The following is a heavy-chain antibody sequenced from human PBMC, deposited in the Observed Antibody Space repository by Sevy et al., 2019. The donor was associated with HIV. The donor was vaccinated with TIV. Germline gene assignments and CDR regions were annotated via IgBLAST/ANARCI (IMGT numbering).Heavy chain of an antibody. J-gene: IGHJ4*02. CDR2: ISGSGGST. Sequence: GGSLRLSCVASGFTFTNSAMSWVRQAPGQGLEWVSIISGSGGSTDYADSVKGRFTISRDNSKNTLYLQMNSLRADDTAVYYCANVQRDLLAGYFDYWGQGTLVTVSS. D-gene: IGHD1-26*01. CDR3: ANVQRDLLAGYFDY. CDR1: GFTFTNSA. V-gene: IGHV3-23*01.